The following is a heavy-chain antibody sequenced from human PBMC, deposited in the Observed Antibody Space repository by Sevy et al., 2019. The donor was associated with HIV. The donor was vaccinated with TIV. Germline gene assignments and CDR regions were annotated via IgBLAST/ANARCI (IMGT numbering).Heavy chain of an antibody. J-gene: IGHJ4*02. CDR1: GGSFSGYY. Sequence: SETLSLTCAVYGGSFSGYYWSWIRQPPGKGLEWIGEINHSGSTNYNPSLKSRVTISVDTSKNQFSLKLSSVTAADTAVYYCARGARITMVRGVISFDYWGQGTLVTVSS. CDR3: ARGARITMVRGVISFDY. D-gene: IGHD3-10*01. V-gene: IGHV4-34*01. CDR2: INHSGST.